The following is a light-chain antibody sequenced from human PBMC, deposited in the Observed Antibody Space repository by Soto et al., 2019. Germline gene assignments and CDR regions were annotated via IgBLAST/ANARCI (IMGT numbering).Light chain of an antibody. CDR2: VAS. CDR3: QHYDDLPFT. CDR1: QGIRNY. J-gene: IGKJ3*01. Sequence: DIQMTQSPSSLSASVGDRVTITCQASQGIRNYLNWYQQKPGEAPKLLICVASNLETGVPSRFSGSGYGTDFTFTIRSLQPEDIATYYCQHYDDLPFTFGPGTKVDI. V-gene: IGKV1-33*01.